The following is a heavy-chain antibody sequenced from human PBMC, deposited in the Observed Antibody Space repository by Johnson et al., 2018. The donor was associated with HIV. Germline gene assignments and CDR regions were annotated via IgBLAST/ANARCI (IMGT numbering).Heavy chain of an antibody. CDR1: GFTFSSYA. CDR2: ISYDGSDK. Sequence: QVQLVESGGGVVQPGRSLRLSCAASGFTFSSYAFHWVRQAPAKGLEWVASISYDGSDKYHADSVKGRFTISRDSSKNTLYLEMNSLRAGDTALYYCTRGESAYYESSGYYSDDAFDIWGQGTMVTVSS. J-gene: IGHJ3*02. D-gene: IGHD3-22*01. CDR3: TRGESAYYESSGYYSDDAFDI. V-gene: IGHV3-30*04.